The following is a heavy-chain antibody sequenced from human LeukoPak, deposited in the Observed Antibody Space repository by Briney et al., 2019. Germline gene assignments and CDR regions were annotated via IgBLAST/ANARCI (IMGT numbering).Heavy chain of an antibody. CDR1: GGSFSGYY. CDR3: ARGRYGDRPFGY. V-gene: IGHV4-34*01. D-gene: IGHD4-17*01. J-gene: IGHJ4*02. Sequence: PSETLSLTCAVYGGSFSGYYWSWIRQPPGKGLEWIGEINHSGSTNYNPSLKSRVTISVDTSKNQFSLKLSSVTAADTAVYYCARGRYGDRPFGYWGQGTLVTVSS. CDR2: INHSGST.